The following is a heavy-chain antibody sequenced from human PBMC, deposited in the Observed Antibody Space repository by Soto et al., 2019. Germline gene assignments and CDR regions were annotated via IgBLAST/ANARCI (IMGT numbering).Heavy chain of an antibody. V-gene: IGHV3-15*05. Sequence: EVQLVESGGGFVKPGGSLTLSCAASGFSFSGGWMSWVRQAAGKGLEWVGRIKSKNDGGTTDYAAPVKGRFTISRDDSKNTLYLQMNSLKIEDTAVHYCTTDEWEWGQGTLVTVSS. CDR1: GFSFSGGW. J-gene: IGHJ4*02. CDR2: IKSKNDGGTT. CDR3: TTDEWE. D-gene: IGHD1-26*01.